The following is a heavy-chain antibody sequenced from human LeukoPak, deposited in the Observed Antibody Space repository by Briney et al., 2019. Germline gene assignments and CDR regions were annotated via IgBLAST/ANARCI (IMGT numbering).Heavy chain of an antibody. D-gene: IGHD1-1*01. CDR2: ISGSGGNT. J-gene: IGHJ4*02. CDR1: GFTFSSFP. Sequence: PGGSLRLSCAASGFTFSSFPMSWVRQAPGKGLEWVSSISGSGGNTYYAASVEGRFTISRDYSKDTLSLQMNSLRAEDTAVYYCARGTSGPDSWGQGTLVTVSS. V-gene: IGHV3-23*01. CDR3: ARGTSGPDS.